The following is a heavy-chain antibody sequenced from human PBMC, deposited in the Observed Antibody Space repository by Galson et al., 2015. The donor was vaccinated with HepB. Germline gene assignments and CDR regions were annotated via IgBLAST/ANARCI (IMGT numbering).Heavy chain of an antibody. V-gene: IGHV3-21*01. J-gene: IGHJ3*02. CDR2: ISSSSSYI. CDR3: ARVAWFDAFDI. Sequence: SLRLSCAASGFTFSSYSMNWVRQAPGKGLEWVSSISSSSSYIYYADSVKGRFTISRDNAKNSLYLQMNSLRAEDTAVYYCARVAWFDAFDIWGQGTLVTVSS. CDR1: GFTFSSYS. D-gene: IGHD3-10*01.